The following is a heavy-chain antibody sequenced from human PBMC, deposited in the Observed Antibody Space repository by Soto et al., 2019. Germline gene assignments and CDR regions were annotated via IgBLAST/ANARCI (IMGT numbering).Heavy chain of an antibody. Sequence: QVLLVESGGGVVEPGRSLRLSCRVSGITLNNSGIHWVRQAPGKGLEWMAVISHDGSEQYYADSMKGRLNISRDNSKNTVNLQMNSLRGEDTAIYYCVKDRVPGAYGHYYGMDVWGQGTTVTVSS. D-gene: IGHD5-12*01. V-gene: IGHV3-30*18. CDR2: ISHDGSEQ. J-gene: IGHJ6*02. CDR1: GITLNNSG. CDR3: VKDRVPGAYGHYYGMDV.